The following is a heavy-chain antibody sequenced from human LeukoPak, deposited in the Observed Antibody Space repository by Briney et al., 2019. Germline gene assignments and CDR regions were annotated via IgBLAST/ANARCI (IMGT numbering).Heavy chain of an antibody. Sequence: SETLSLTCTVSGGSISSYYWSWIRQPPRKGLEWVGCIYYSGSTTYNPSLKSRVTISVDTSQNQLSLKLGAVTAAYTAVYYCARHWETSSWYVDYWGQGTLVTVSS. CDR1: GGSISSYY. CDR2: IYYSGST. CDR3: ARHWETSSWYVDY. V-gene: IGHV4-59*08. D-gene: IGHD6-13*01. J-gene: IGHJ4*02.